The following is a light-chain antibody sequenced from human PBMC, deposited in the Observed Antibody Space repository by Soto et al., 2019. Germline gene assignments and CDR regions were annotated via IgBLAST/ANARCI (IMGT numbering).Light chain of an antibody. CDR2: DVS. V-gene: IGLV2-11*01. CDR3: CSDAGSSTPR. Sequence: QSALTQPRSVSGSPGQSVTISCTGTSSDVGAYNYVSWYQQHPAKAPNLMIYDVSKRPSGVPDRFSGSKSGNTASLTISGLQAEDEADYYCCSDAGSSTPRFGTGTKVTVL. J-gene: IGLJ1*01. CDR1: SSDVGAYNY.